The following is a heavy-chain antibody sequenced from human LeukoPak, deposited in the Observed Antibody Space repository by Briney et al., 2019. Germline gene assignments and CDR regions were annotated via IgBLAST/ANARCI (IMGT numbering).Heavy chain of an antibody. J-gene: IGHJ4*02. Sequence: GGSLRLSCAASGFTFSNYWMHWVRQAPGKGLEWVSTIGGSGTSTYYADSVKGRFTISRDNSKNTLYLQMNSLGAEDTAVYYCAKDSGTYYKAFDYWGQGTLVTVSS. CDR2: IGGSGTST. V-gene: IGHV3-23*01. D-gene: IGHD1-26*01. CDR1: GFTFSNYW. CDR3: AKDSGTYYKAFDY.